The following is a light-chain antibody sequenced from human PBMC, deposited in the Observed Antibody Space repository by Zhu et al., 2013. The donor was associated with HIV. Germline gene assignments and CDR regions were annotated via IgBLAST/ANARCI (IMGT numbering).Light chain of an antibody. V-gene: IGKV3-15*01. Sequence: EVVMTQSPATLSVSPGERATLSCRASQNILNNLAWYQQKPGQAPRLLIYGASTRATGIPARFSGSGSGTEFTLTITSLQSEDFAVYYCQQSGGYPLTFGPGTKLDVE. J-gene: IGKJ3*01. CDR1: QNILNN. CDR2: GAS. CDR3: QQSGGYPLT.